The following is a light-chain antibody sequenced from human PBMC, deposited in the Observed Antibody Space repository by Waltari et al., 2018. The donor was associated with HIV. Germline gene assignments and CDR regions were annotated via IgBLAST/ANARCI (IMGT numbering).Light chain of an antibody. V-gene: IGKV4-1*01. J-gene: IGKJ5*01. CDR2: EAS. Sequence: DIVLTQSPETLSVSLGERAALHCKSGESVLSSSNNVNYFAWYKQRPGQPPTLLFSEASSRSSGVPARFTASGSRTDFTLTIDDLQADDVAVYFCQQYYSTPTFGRGTQLV. CDR3: QQYYSTPT. CDR1: ESVLSSSNNVNY.